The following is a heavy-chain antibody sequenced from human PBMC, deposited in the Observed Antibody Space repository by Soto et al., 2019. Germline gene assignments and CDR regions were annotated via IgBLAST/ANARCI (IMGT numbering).Heavy chain of an antibody. Sequence: GESLKISCKGSGYSFTSYWIGWVRQMPGKGLEWMGIIYPGDSDTRYSPSFQGQVTISADKSISTAYLQWSSLKASDTAMYYCARTPYYDFLSGPAHGYYYGMDVWGQGTTVTVSS. CDR3: ARTPYYDFLSGPAHGYYYGMDV. V-gene: IGHV5-51*01. CDR2: IYPGDSDT. CDR1: GYSFTSYW. J-gene: IGHJ6*02. D-gene: IGHD3-3*01.